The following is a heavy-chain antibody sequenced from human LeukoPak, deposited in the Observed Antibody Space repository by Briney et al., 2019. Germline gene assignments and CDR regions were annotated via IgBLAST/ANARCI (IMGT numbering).Heavy chain of an antibody. CDR2: INPNSGGT. CDR1: GYTFTGYY. D-gene: IGHD6-19*01. V-gene: IGHV1-2*02. J-gene: IGHJ6*03. Sequence: GASVKVSCKASGYTFTGYYMHWVRQAPGQGLEWMGWINPNSGGTNYAQKFQGRVTMTRDTSISTAYMELSRLRSDDTAVYYCARVGDSSGWGYYYYYMDVWGKGTTVTISS. CDR3: ARVGDSSGWGYYYYYMDV.